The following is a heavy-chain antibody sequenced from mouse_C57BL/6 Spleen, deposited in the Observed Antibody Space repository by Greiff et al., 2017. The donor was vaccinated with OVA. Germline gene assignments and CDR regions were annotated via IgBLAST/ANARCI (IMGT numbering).Heavy chain of an antibody. J-gene: IGHJ2*01. CDR1: GCNFTTYP. V-gene: IGHV1-47*01. CDR3: ARGGYCSSLDY. Sequence: ESGAELVKPGASVKMSCKASGCNFTTYPIAWMKQTHGKSLEWIGNFHPYNDDTKYNEKFKGKATLTVEKSSSTVYLELSRLTSADSAVYYCARGGYCSSLDYWGQGTTLTVSS. CDR2: FHPYNDDT. D-gene: IGHD1-1*01.